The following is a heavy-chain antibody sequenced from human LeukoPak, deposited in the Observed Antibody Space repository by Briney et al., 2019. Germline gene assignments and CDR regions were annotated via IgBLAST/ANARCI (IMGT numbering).Heavy chain of an antibody. CDR3: ARGTYYYDSSGYIRYNWFDP. CDR1: GYTFTGYY. J-gene: IGHJ5*02. Sequence: ASVKVSCKASGYTFTGYYMHLVRQAPGQGLEWIGWINPDSGGTNYAQKFQGRVTMTRDTSISTAYMELSRLRSDDTAVYYCARGTYYYDSSGYIRYNWFDPWGQGTLVTVSS. D-gene: IGHD3-22*01. V-gene: IGHV1-2*02. CDR2: INPDSGGT.